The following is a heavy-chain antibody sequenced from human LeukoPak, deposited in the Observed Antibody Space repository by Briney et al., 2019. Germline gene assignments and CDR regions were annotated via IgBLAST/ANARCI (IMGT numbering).Heavy chain of an antibody. D-gene: IGHD3-22*01. CDR2: IYTSGST. CDR3: ARDRYYYDSSGPSARLDY. Sequence: SETLSLTCTVSGGSISSYYWSWIRQPAGKGLEWIGRIYTSGSTNYNPSLKSRVTMSVDTSKNQFSLKLSSVTAADTAVYYCARDRYYYDSSGPSARLDYWGQGTLVTVSS. J-gene: IGHJ4*02. CDR1: GGSISSYY. V-gene: IGHV4-4*07.